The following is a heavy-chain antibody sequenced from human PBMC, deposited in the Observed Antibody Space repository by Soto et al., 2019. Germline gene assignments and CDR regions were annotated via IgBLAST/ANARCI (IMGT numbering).Heavy chain of an antibody. CDR3: ARDTMVRGVSINISSSTYGMDV. D-gene: IGHD3-10*01. J-gene: IGHJ6*02. Sequence: DSVKVSCKASGYTFTGYYMHWVPQAPGQGLEWMGWINPNSGGTNYAQKFQGWVTMTRDTSISTAYMELSRLRYDDTAVYYCARDTMVRGVSINISSSTYGMDVWGQGNTVTVSS. CDR1: GYTFTGYY. V-gene: IGHV1-2*04. CDR2: INPNSGGT.